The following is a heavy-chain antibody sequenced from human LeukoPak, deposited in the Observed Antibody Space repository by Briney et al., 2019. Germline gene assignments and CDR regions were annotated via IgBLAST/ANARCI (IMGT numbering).Heavy chain of an antibody. CDR2: IKQDGSEK. CDR3: ARVDDSSGYSPSFDY. V-gene: IGHV3-7*03. D-gene: IGHD3-22*01. CDR1: GFTFSSYW. J-gene: IGHJ4*02. Sequence: GGSLRLSCAASGFTFSSYWMSWVRQAPGKGLEWVANIKQDGSEKYYVDSVKGRFTISRDNAKNSLYLQMNSLRAEDTAVYYCARVDDSSGYSPSFDYWGQGTLVTVSS.